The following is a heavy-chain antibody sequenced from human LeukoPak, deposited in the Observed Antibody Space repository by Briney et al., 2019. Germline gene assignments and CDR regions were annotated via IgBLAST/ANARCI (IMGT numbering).Heavy chain of an antibody. CDR1: GYTFTSYD. CDR2: MNPNSGNT. CDR3: ARVLTYRCGSGSYHFDY. V-gene: IGHV1-8*03. Sequence: ASVKVSCKASGYTFTSYDINWVRQATGQGLEWMGWMNPNSGNTGYAQKFQGRVTITRNTSISTAYMELSSLRSEDTAVYYCARVLTYRCGSGSYHFDYWGQGTLVTVSS. D-gene: IGHD3-10*01. J-gene: IGHJ4*02.